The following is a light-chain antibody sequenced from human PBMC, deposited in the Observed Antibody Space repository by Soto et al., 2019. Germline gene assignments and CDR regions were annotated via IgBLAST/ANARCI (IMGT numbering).Light chain of an antibody. CDR2: DAS. CDR3: QQYSRAPLT. J-gene: IGKJ1*01. V-gene: IGKV3-11*01. CDR1: QSVSSY. Sequence: EVVLKLSPATVSLSPGERATLSCRASQSVSSYLAWYQQKPGQAPRLLIYDASNRATGIPARFSGSGSGTDFTLTISRLEPEDFAVYYCQQYSRAPLTFGQGTIVDI.